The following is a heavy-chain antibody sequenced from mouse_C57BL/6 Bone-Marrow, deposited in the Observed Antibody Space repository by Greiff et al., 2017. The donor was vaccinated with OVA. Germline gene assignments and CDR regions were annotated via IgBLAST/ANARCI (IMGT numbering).Heavy chain of an antibody. J-gene: IGHJ4*01. Sequence: EVQLVESVGGLVKPGGSLKLSCAASGFTFSSSAMSWFRQTPEQRLEWVATISDGGSYTYSPANVKGRFTISRYNAKNNLYLQMSHLKSEDTAMYYCARDRGSYYYGSKDYYAMDYWGQGTSVTVSS. CDR3: ARDRGSYYYGSKDYYAMDY. CDR2: ISDGGSYT. CDR1: GFTFSSSA. V-gene: IGHV5-4*01. D-gene: IGHD1-1*01.